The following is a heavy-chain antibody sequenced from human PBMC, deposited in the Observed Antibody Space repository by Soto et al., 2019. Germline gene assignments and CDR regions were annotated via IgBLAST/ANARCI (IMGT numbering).Heavy chain of an antibody. V-gene: IGHV4-31*03. J-gene: IGHJ5*02. CDR2: IYYSGST. Sequence: SETLSLTCTVSGGSISSGGYYWSWIRQHPWKGLEWIGYIYYSGSTYYNPSLKSRVTISVDTSKNQFSLNLSSVTAADTAVYYCSRDRYCDNGVCYWFDPWGQGTLVTVSS. CDR3: SRDRYCDNGVCYWFDP. CDR1: GGSISSGGYY. D-gene: IGHD2-8*01.